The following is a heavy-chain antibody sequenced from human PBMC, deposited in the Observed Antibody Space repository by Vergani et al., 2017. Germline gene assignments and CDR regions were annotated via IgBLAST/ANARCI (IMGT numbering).Heavy chain of an antibody. D-gene: IGHD2-2*01. J-gene: IGHJ6*02. V-gene: IGHV4-61*01. CDR2: IYYSGST. Sequence: QVQLQESGPGLVKPSETLSLTCTVSGGSVSSGSYYWSWIRQPPGKGLEWIGYIYYSGSTNYNPSLKSRVTIAVETSKNQFSLKLSSVTAADTAVYYCARVANYCSSTSCEPYGMDVWGQGTTVTVSS. CDR3: ARVANYCSSTSCEPYGMDV. CDR1: GGSVSSGSYY.